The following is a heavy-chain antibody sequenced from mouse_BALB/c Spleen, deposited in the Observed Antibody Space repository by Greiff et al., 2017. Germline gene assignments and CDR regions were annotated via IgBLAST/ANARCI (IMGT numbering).Heavy chain of an antibody. CDR2: ISSGGSYT. J-gene: IGHJ4*01. V-gene: IGHV5-9-4*01. CDR1: GFTFSSYA. CDR3: AMGRGAMDY. Sequence: EVMLVESGGGLVKPGGSLKLSCAASGFTFSSYAMSWVRQSPEKRLEWVAEISSGGSYTYYPDTVTGRFTISRDNAKNTLYLEMSSLRSEDTAMYYCAMGRGAMDYWGQGTSVTVSS.